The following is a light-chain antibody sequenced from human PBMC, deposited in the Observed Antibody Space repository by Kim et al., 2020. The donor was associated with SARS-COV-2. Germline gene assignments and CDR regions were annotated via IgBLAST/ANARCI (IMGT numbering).Light chain of an antibody. Sequence: DIQLTQSPSSLSASVGDRVTITCQASQAIGIFLNWYQQRPGQVPKLLVYDISNLEDGVPSRFNGSGYGTDFTFTISNLQPEDFATYYCQQYDNLELSFGGGTKVDIK. CDR2: DIS. J-gene: IGKJ4*01. CDR1: QAIGIF. CDR3: QQYDNLELS. V-gene: IGKV1-33*01.